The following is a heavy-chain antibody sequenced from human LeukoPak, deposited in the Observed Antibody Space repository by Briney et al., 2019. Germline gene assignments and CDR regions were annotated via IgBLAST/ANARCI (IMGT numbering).Heavy chain of an antibody. CDR1: GYSISSGYY. CDR3: ARDLSSSSNYVDGTFDF. J-gene: IGHJ3*01. CDR2: IYHSATT. D-gene: IGHD4-11*01. V-gene: IGHV4-38-2*02. Sequence: PSETLSLTCTVSGYSISSGYYWGWIRPPPGKGREGIGMIYHSATTYYNPSLKSRVTISLGTSKNQFSLKLSSVTAADTAVYYCARDLSSSSNYVDGTFDFWGQGTLVTVSS.